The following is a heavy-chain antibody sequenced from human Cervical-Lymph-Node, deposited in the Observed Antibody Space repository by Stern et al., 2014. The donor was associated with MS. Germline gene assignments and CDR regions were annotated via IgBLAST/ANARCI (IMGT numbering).Heavy chain of an antibody. D-gene: IGHD1-26*01. J-gene: IGHJ4*02. V-gene: IGHV1-18*01. CDR1: GYTFTSYG. CDR3: ARDESSGSYFRGGYYFDY. Sequence: VQLVESGAEVKKPGASVKVSCKASGYTFTSYGISWGRQAPGQGLEWMGWISAYNGNTNYAQKLQGRVTMTTDTSTSTAYMELRSLRSDDTAVYYCARDESSGSYFRGGYYFDYWGQGTLVTVSS. CDR2: ISAYNGNT.